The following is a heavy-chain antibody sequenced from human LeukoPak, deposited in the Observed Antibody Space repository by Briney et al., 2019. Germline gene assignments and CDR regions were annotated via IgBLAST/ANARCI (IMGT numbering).Heavy chain of an antibody. CDR3: ARDLSYGSTYNWFDP. CDR1: GFTFNDYY. V-gene: IGHV3-11*05. Sequence: PGGSLRFSCAASGFTFNDYYMRWLPQAPGKGREGVSYISSSSSYTNYADPVKGRFTISIDNAKNSLYLQINSLRAEDTAVYYCARDLSYGSTYNWFDPWGQGTLVTVSS. D-gene: IGHD6-13*01. J-gene: IGHJ5*02. CDR2: ISSSSSYT.